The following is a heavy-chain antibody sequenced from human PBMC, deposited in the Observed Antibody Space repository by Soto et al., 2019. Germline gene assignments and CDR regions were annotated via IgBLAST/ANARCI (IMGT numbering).Heavy chain of an antibody. CDR2: ISWDGGST. Sequence: GGSLRLSCAASGFTFDDYTMHWVRQAPGKGLVWVSLISWDGGSTYYADSVKGRFTISRDNAKNTLYLQMNSLRAEDTAVYYCASALDYYDSSGFDCWGQGTLVTVSS. CDR3: ASALDYYDSSGFDC. V-gene: IGHV3-43*01. CDR1: GFTFDDYT. D-gene: IGHD3-22*01. J-gene: IGHJ4*02.